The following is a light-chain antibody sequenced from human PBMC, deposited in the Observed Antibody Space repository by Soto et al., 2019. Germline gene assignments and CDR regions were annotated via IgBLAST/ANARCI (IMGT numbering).Light chain of an antibody. CDR2: GAY. V-gene: IGKV3-15*01. CDR3: KQYYNWPRT. J-gene: IGKJ5*01. CDR1: QNIHTN. Sequence: EIVMTQSPATLSVSPGERATLSCRAGQNIHTNLAWYQQKPGQAPRLLFYGAYIGATGLHARFSGSGSGTEFTLTIKSLQAEDCAVYYCKQYYNWPRTFGQGTRLEIK.